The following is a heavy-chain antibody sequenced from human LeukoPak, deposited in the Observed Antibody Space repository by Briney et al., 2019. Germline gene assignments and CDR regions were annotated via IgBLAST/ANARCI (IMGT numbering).Heavy chain of an antibody. V-gene: IGHV1-69*01. CDR3: ANYCGGGTCRDAFDI. D-gene: IGHD2-15*01. CDR2: IIPIFGTA. CDR1: GGTFSSYA. Sequence: SVTVSCTASGGTFSSYAISWVRQAPGQGLEWMGGIIPIFGTANYAQKFQGRVTITADESTSTAYMELSRLRSDDAAVYYCANYCGGGTCRDAFDIWGQGTMVTVSS. J-gene: IGHJ3*02.